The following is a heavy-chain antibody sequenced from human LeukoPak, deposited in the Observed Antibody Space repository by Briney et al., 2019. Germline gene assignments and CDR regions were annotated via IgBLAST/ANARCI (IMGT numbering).Heavy chain of an antibody. Sequence: GGSLRLSCAASGFTFSSYWMHWVRQAPGKGLVWVSRINSDGSSTSYADSVKGRFTISRDNAKNTLYLQMNSLRAEDTAFYYCAKDVEAFYGSGSYIDYWGQGTLVTVSS. J-gene: IGHJ4*02. CDR2: INSDGSST. V-gene: IGHV3-74*01. CDR3: AKDVEAFYGSGSYIDY. D-gene: IGHD3-10*01. CDR1: GFTFSSYW.